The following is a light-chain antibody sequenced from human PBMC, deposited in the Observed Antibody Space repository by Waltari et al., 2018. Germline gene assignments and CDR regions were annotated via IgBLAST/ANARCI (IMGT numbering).Light chain of an antibody. CDR3: QKYDSSPLT. CDR1: QIISSW. Sequence: DIQMTQSPSTLSASVGDRVTITCRSSQIISSWLAWYQQKSGKAPNLLLYKASTLESGAPSRFSGIGSGTEFTFTISRLQPDDFATYYCQKYDSSPLTFGGATKVEIK. V-gene: IGKV1-5*03. CDR2: KAS. J-gene: IGKJ4*01.